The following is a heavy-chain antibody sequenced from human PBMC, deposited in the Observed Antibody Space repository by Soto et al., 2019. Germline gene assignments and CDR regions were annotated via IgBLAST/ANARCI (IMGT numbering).Heavy chain of an antibody. V-gene: IGHV4-59*08. Sequence: SETLSLTCTVSGGSISSYYWSWIRQPPGKGLEWIGYIYYSGSTNYNPSLKSRVTISVDTSKNQFSLKLSSVTAADTAVYYCAKHYGDRLLVDVWGKGTTVTVSS. J-gene: IGHJ6*04. CDR3: AKHYGDRLLVDV. CDR2: IYYSGST. D-gene: IGHD4-17*01. CDR1: GGSISSYY.